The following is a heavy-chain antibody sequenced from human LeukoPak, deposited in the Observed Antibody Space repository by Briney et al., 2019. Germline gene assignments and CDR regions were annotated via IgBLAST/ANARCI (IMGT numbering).Heavy chain of an antibody. CDR2: IYYSGST. CDR3: ARRDRWTED. CDR1: GGSISNYY. V-gene: IGHV4-59*01. J-gene: IGHJ4*02. D-gene: IGHD3-16*02. Sequence: SETLSLTCTVSGGSISNYYWSWIRQPPGKGLEWIGYIYYSGSTYYDPSLKSRVTISVYTSKNQFSLKLSSVTAADTAVYYCARRDRWTEDWGQGTLVTVSS.